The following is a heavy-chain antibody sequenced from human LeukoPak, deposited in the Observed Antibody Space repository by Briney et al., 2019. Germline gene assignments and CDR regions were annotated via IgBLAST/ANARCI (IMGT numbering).Heavy chain of an antibody. V-gene: IGHV3-48*03. CDR1: GFTFSSYE. Sequence: GGSLRLSCAASGFTFSSYEMNWVRQAPGKGLEWVSYISSSGSTIYYADSVKGRFTVSRDNSKNTLYLQLSSLRAEDTAVYYCAREHDLWHEGGNWFDAWGQGSLVTVSS. CDR2: ISSSGSTI. J-gene: IGHJ5*02. CDR3: AREHDLWHEGGNWFDA. D-gene: IGHD3-3*01.